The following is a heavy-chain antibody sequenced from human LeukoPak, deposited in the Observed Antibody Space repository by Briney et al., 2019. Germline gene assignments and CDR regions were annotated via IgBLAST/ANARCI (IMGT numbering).Heavy chain of an antibody. CDR1: EFSFSIYS. J-gene: IGHJ4*02. CDR2: ISSSSSSI. V-gene: IGHV3-48*01. CDR3: ARETGYDSYFDS. D-gene: IGHD5-12*01. Sequence: GGSLRLSCAASEFSFSIYSMNWVRQAPGKGLEWVSYISSSSSSIYYADPVKGRFAISRDNAKNSLYLQMNSLRAEDTAIYYCARETGYDSYFDSWGQGTLVSVSS.